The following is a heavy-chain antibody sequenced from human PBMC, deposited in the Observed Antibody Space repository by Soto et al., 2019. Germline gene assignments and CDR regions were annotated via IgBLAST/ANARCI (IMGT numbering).Heavy chain of an antibody. V-gene: IGHV3-23*01. J-gene: IGHJ4*02. CDR1: GLPFSSHA. D-gene: IGHD4-17*01. CDR3: ANEIRPNDY. Sequence: VQLLESGGGLVQPGGSLRLSCAASGLPFSSHAMSWVRQAPGKGLEWVSSISISGGNTYYADSVRGRFTISRDNSKNTLYLHMNSRTAEDTAIYYCANEIRPNDYWGQGTLVTVSS. CDR2: ISISGGNT.